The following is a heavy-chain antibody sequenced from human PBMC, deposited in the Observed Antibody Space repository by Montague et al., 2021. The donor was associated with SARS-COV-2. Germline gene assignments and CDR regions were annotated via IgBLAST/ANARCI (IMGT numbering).Heavy chain of an antibody. V-gene: IGHV4-39*01. J-gene: IGHJ4*02. CDR3: ARQRLLRVFLTPKDFDS. CDR1: GESISSSDHY. D-gene: IGHD2-8*01. Sequence: SETLSLTCSVSGESISSSDHYWAWIRQPPGKGLEWVGSIYYRGNTYYNPSLKSRLTISVDTSKDEISLRLASVTAADTALYYWARQRLLRVFLTPKDFDSWGQGTLVTVSS. CDR2: IYYRGNT.